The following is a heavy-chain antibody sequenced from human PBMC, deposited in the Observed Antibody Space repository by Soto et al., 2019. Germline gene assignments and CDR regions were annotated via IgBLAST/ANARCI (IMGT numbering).Heavy chain of an antibody. Sequence: AXGSLKLSCAASGFTFSTYSMNWVRQAPGKGLEWVSSISSSSGYVYYADSVKGRFTISRDDAKNSLSLQMNSLRAEDTAVYYCARVRSYSYGQGYGMDVWGQGTTVTVSS. D-gene: IGHD5-18*01. CDR1: GFTFSTYS. V-gene: IGHV3-21*01. CDR3: ARVRSYSYGQGYGMDV. J-gene: IGHJ6*02. CDR2: ISSSSGYV.